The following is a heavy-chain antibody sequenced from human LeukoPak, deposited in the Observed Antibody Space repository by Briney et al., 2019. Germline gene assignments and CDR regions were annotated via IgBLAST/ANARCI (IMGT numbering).Heavy chain of an antibody. Sequence: GGSLRLSCAGYGFTVSSYSMNWVRQAPGKGREWGTYISSSSSNFDQADSVKGRFTIATDTAKNSLYLQMNRLEATDVSLYECARQSGRLSGSFDYCGQGTLVTVSS. CDR1: GFTVSSYS. J-gene: IGHJ4*02. CDR2: ISSSSSNF. V-gene: IGHV3-48*01. CDR3: ARQSGRLSGSFDY. D-gene: IGHD3-10*01.